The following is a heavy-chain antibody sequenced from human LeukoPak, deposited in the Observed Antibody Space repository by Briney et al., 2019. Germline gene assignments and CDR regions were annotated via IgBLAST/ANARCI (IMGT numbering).Heavy chain of an antibody. CDR3: ARNGRVRRVVKDLFEY. CDR1: GYTFTDYD. J-gene: IGHJ4*02. V-gene: IGHV1-18*01. Sequence: ASVRVSCKTSGYTFTDYDITWVRQAPGQGLEWMGRVSPYNGNTYYSQRFQGRVTITKDTSTGTAYMDLRNLRDDDTAMYYCARNGRVRRVVKDLFEYWGQGTLVAVSS. CDR2: VSPYNGNT. D-gene: IGHD3-10*01.